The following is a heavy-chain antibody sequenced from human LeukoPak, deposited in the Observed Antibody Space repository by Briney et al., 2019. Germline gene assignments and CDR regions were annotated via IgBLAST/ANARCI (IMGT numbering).Heavy chain of an antibody. D-gene: IGHD3-10*01. Sequence: SETLSLTCTVSGGSISTYYWSWIRQPPGKGLEWIGYIYHRGSANYNPSLKSRVAISLGTSKNQFSLKLSSVTAADTAVYYCARAGSYYTSGNYLGYWGQGTLVTVSS. V-gene: IGHV4-59*01. CDR2: IYHRGSA. CDR3: ARAGSYYTSGNYLGY. CDR1: GGSISTYY. J-gene: IGHJ4*02.